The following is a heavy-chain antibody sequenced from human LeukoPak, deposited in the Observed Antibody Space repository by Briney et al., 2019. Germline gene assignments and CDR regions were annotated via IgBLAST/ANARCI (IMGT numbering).Heavy chain of an antibody. J-gene: IGHJ4*02. D-gene: IGHD3-3*01. CDR3: VRGGALYYDFWD. V-gene: IGHV1-2*02. CDR1: GYTFTSYA. CDR2: INPNSGGT. Sequence: ASVKVSCKASGYTFTSYAMHWVRQAPGQRLEWMGWINPNSGGTNYAQKFQGRVTLTRDTSITTAYMELTRLRSDDTALYYCVRGGALYYDFWDWGQGTLVTVSS.